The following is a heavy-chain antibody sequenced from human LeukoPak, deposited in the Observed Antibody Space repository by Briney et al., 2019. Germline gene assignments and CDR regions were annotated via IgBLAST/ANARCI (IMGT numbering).Heavy chain of an antibody. V-gene: IGHV1-18*01. CDR1: GYTFTSYG. J-gene: IGHJ4*02. Sequence: ASVKVSCKASGYTFTSYGISWVRQAPGQGLEWMGWISAYNGNTNYAQKLQGRVTMTTDTSTSTAYMELRSLRSDDTAVNYCAWLQQGGSLYYWGQGTLVTVSS. CDR2: ISAYNGNT. CDR3: AWLQQGGSLYY. D-gene: IGHD6-13*01.